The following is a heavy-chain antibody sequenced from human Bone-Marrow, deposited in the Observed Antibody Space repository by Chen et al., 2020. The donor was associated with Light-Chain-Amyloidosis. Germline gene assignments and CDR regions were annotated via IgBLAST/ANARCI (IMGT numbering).Heavy chain of an antibody. D-gene: IGHD2-21*01. CDR2: VYHNGGT. CDR1: GGSISSGKW. CDR3: ARGPSEVEWGVVKSAFAFDF. V-gene: IGHV4-4*02. J-gene: IGHJ3*01. Sequence: QVQLQESGPGLVKPSGTLSLTCTVPGGSISSGKWWSWVRQSPGKGLEWIGEVYHNGGTNYNPSLKNRVTIFVDNSKNQFSLQLTSVTAADTAVYFCARGPSEVEWGVVKSAFAFDFWGQGTMVTVSS.